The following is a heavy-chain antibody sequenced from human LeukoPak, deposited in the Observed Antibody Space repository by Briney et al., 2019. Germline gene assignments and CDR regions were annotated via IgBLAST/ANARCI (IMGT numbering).Heavy chain of an antibody. Sequence: PSETLSLTCTVSGGSISSYYWSWIRQPPGKGLEWIGYIYYSGSTNYNPSLKSRVTISVDTSKNQFSLKLSSVTAADTAVYYCARERFDGSSFDYWGQGTLVTVSS. D-gene: IGHD3-10*01. J-gene: IGHJ4*02. CDR3: ARERFDGSSFDY. CDR1: GGSISSYY. V-gene: IGHV4-59*01. CDR2: IYYSGST.